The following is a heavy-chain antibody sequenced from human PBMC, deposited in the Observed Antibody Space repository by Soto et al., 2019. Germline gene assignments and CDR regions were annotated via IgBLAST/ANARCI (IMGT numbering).Heavy chain of an antibody. CDR2: ISSTTNYI. J-gene: IGHJ6*02. D-gene: IGHD2-15*01. Sequence: GGSLRHSCEASGFTFTRYSMNWVRQAPGKGLEWVSSISSTTNYIYYGDSMKGRFTISRDNAKNSVYLQVNNLRDEDTAVYYCARDWDIVILSVPIPNYNYGMDVWGQGTTVTVSS. CDR1: GFTFTRYS. CDR3: ARDWDIVILSVPIPNYNYGMDV. V-gene: IGHV3-21*01.